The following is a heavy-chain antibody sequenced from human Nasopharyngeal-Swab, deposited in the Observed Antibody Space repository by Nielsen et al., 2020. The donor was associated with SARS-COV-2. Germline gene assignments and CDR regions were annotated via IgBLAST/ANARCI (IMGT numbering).Heavy chain of an antibody. Sequence: SETLSLTCTVSGGSISSSSYYWGWIRQPPGKGLAWIGSIYYSGSTYYNPSLKSRVTISVDTSKNQFSLKLSSVTAADTAVYYCARHRGIYYYYYGMDVWGQGTTVTVSS. D-gene: IGHD3-10*01. CDR2: IYYSGST. CDR3: ARHRGIYYYYYGMDV. CDR1: GGSISSSSYY. V-gene: IGHV4-39*01. J-gene: IGHJ6*02.